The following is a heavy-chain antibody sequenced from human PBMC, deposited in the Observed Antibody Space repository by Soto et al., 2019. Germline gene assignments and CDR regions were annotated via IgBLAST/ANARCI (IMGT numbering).Heavy chain of an antibody. D-gene: IGHD6-13*01. V-gene: IGHV1-69*04. CDR1: GGTFSSYT. Sequence: GASVKVSCKASGGTFSSYTISWVRQAPGQGLEWMGRIIPILGIANYAQKFQGRVTITADKSTSTAYMELSSLRSEDTAVYCCAREGSSFNLDYWGQGTLVTVSS. J-gene: IGHJ4*02. CDR2: IIPILGIA. CDR3: AREGSSFNLDY.